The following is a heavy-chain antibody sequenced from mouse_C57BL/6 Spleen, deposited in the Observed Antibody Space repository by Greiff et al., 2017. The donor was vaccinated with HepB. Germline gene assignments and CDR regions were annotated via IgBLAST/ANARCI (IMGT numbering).Heavy chain of an antibody. CDR2: IYPGDGDT. Sequence: VQLQQSGPELVKPGASVKISCKASGYAFSSSWMNWVKQRPGKGLEWIGRIYPGDGDTTYNGKFKGKATLTADKSTSTAYMQLSSLTSEDSAVYLCARGNGYYFDYWGQGTTLTVSS. CDR1: GYAFSSSW. V-gene: IGHV1-82*01. D-gene: IGHD2-2*01. CDR3: ARGNGYYFDY. J-gene: IGHJ2*01.